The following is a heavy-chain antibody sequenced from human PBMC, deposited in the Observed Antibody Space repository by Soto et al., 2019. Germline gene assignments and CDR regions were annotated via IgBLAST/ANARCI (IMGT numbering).Heavy chain of an antibody. CDR1: GFTFSSYW. Sequence: EVQLVESGGGLVQPGGSLILSCAASGFTFSSYWMHWVRQAPGKGLVWVSRINSDGSSTSYADSVKGRFTISRDNAKNTLYLQMNSLRAEDTAVYYCAVHWRSYGMDVWGQGTTVTVSS. D-gene: IGHD1-1*01. V-gene: IGHV3-74*01. CDR2: INSDGSST. CDR3: AVHWRSYGMDV. J-gene: IGHJ6*02.